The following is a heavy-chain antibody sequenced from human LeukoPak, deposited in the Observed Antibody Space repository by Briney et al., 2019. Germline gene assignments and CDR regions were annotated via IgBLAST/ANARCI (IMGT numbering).Heavy chain of an antibody. CDR3: ARAWFSTRWYYFDS. CDR1: GYTFTSYG. J-gene: IGHJ4*02. Sequence: ASVKVSCKASGYTFTSYGISWVRQAPGDGLEWMGWSSGYNGNTNYAQKRQGRVTMTTDTSTTAAYMDLRSLTSDRTAVYYCARAWFSTRWYYFDSWGQGTLVTVSS. D-gene: IGHD6-13*01. CDR2: SSGYNGNT. V-gene: IGHV1-18*01.